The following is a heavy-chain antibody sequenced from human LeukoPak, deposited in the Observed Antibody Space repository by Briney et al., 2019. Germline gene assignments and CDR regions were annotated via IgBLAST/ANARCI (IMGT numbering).Heavy chain of an antibody. D-gene: IGHD5-18*01. CDR1: GFTFDDYG. CDR3: ARDATTQVGYVYMDV. V-gene: IGHV3-20*04. CDR2: INWNGGST. Sequence: GGSLRLSCAASGFTFDDYGMSWVRQAPGKGLEWVSGINWNGGSTGYADSVKGRFTISRDNAKNSLYLQMNSLRAEDTALYYCARDATTQVGYVYMDVWGKGTTVTISS. J-gene: IGHJ6*03.